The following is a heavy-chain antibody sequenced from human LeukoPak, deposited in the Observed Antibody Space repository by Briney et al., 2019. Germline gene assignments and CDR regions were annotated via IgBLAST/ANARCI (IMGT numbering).Heavy chain of an antibody. CDR2: IYYSGST. CDR1: GGSISSSSYY. Sequence: SETLSLTCTVSGGSISSSSYYWGWIRQPPGKGLEWIGSIYYSGSTYYNPSLKSRVTISVDTSKNQFSLKLSSVTAADTAVYYCARGAIVVVITSYYFDYWGQGTLVTVSS. V-gene: IGHV4-39*07. J-gene: IGHJ4*02. CDR3: ARGAIVVVITSYYFDY. D-gene: IGHD3-22*01.